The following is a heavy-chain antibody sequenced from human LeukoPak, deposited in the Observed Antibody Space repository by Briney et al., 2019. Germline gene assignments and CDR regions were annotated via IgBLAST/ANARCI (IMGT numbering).Heavy chain of an antibody. CDR3: ARDYGSGGYYIDY. Sequence: ASVKVSCKASGYTFPGYYLHWVRQAPGQGLEWMGWIDPNSGGTDYAQKFQGRVAMTRDTSISTAYMELSRLRSDDTAVYYCARDYGSGGYYIDYWDQGTLVTVSS. CDR1: GYTFPGYY. D-gene: IGHD3-10*01. V-gene: IGHV1-2*02. J-gene: IGHJ4*02. CDR2: IDPNSGGT.